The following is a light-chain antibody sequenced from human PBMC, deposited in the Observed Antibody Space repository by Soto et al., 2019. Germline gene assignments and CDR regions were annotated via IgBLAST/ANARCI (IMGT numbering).Light chain of an antibody. Sequence: EIVLTQSPATLSLSPGERATLSCRASQSVSSYLAWYQQKPGQAPRLLIYDASNRATGIPARFSGSGSGTEFTLTISSLQSGDFAVYYCQQYNNWPRTFGQGTKVDIK. J-gene: IGKJ1*01. V-gene: IGKV3-11*01. CDR2: DAS. CDR1: QSVSSY. CDR3: QQYNNWPRT.